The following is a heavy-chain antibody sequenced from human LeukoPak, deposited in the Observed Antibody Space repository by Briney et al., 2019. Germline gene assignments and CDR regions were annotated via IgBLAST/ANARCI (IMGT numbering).Heavy chain of an antibody. Sequence: GGSLRLSCAASGLTFRNYAMTWVRHAPGKGLEWVSSITGDSGGTSYADSVKGRFTVYRDNSINTLYLQMNSLRAEDTATYYCAKEGYCTNNCFRTHDYWGQGALVTVSS. CDR1: GLTFRNYA. V-gene: IGHV3-23*01. J-gene: IGHJ4*02. CDR2: ITGDSGGT. CDR3: AKEGYCTNNCFRTHDY. D-gene: IGHD2-8*01.